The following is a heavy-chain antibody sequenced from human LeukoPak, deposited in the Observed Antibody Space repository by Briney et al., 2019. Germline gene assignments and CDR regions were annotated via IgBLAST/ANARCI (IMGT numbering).Heavy chain of an antibody. CDR2: INPSGGST. CDR1: GYTFTSYY. J-gene: IGHJ4*02. CDR3: AKVVGASNGYFDY. D-gene: IGHD1-26*01. Sequence: ASVKVSCKASGYTFTSYYMHWVRQAPGQGLEWMGIINPSGGSTSYAQKFQGRVTMTRDTSTSTVYMELSSLTSEVTAVYYCAKVVGASNGYFDYWGQGTLVTVSS. V-gene: IGHV1-46*01.